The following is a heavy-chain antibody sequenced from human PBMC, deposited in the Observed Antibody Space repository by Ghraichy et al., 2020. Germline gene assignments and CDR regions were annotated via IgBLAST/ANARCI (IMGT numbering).Heavy chain of an antibody. D-gene: IGHD3-3*01. CDR1: GFTFSSYS. CDR3: ARALTIFGVVILERDAFDI. V-gene: IGHV3-21*01. Sequence: GESLNISCAASGFTFSSYSMNWVRQAPGKGLEWVSSISSSSSYIYYADSVKGRFTISRDNAKNSLYLQMNSLRAEDTAVYYCARALTIFGVVILERDAFDIWGQGTMVTVSS. J-gene: IGHJ3*02. CDR2: ISSSSSYI.